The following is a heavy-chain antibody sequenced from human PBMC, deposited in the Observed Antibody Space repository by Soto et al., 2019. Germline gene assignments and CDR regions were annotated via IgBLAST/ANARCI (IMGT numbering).Heavy chain of an antibody. CDR1: GFSFSTCG. Sequence: QVQLVESGGGVVQPGRSLRLSCAASGFSFSTCGMNWVRQAPGKGLEWVALIWYDGSDKYYADSVKGRFTISRDNYKNALYLRMNSLRAEDTAVYHCARERRGSSWQRGGYYYFGMDVWGQGTTVIVSS. D-gene: IGHD6-13*01. CDR3: ARERRGSSWQRGGYYYFGMDV. V-gene: IGHV3-33*01. J-gene: IGHJ6*02. CDR2: IWYDGSDK.